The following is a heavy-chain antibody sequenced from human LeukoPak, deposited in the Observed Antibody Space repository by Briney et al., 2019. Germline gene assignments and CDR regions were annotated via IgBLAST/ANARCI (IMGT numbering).Heavy chain of an antibody. CDR3: AWLQSITIFGARNLPYYYMDV. Sequence: SETLSLTCTVSGGSISSYYWSWIRQPAGKGLEWIGRIYASGSTNYNPSLKSRVTMSVDTSKNQFSLKLSSVTAADTAVYYCAWLQSITIFGARNLPYYYMDVWGKGTTVTVSS. J-gene: IGHJ6*03. CDR1: GGSISSYY. D-gene: IGHD3-3*01. V-gene: IGHV4-4*07. CDR2: IYASGST.